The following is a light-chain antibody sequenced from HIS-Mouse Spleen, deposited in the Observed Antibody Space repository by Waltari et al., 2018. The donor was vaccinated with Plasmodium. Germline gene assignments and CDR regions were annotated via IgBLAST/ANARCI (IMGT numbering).Light chain of an antibody. V-gene: IGLV3-19*01. CDR3: NSRDSSGNHLV. CDR1: SLRSYY. J-gene: IGLJ2*01. Sequence: SSELTQDPAVSVALGQTVRITCQGDSLRSYYASWYQQKPGQAPVLVIYGKNNRTSGIPLRFSGSSSGNTASLTITGAQAEDEADYYCNSRDSSGNHLVFGGGTKLTVL. CDR2: GKN.